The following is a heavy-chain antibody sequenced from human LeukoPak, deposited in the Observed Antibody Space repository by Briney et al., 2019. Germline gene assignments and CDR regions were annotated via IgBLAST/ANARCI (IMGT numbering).Heavy chain of an antibody. J-gene: IGHJ3*02. CDR1: GFTFSSYD. CDR2: IGTAGDT. V-gene: IGHV3-13*01. CDR3: ARAARKRSDRYSSSWYQAFDI. Sequence: GGSLRLSCAASGFTFSSYDMHWVRQATGKGLEWVSAIGTAGDTYYPGSVKGRFTISRENAKNSLYLQMNSLRAGDTAVYYCARAARKRSDRYSSSWYQAFDIWGQGTMVTVSS. D-gene: IGHD6-13*01.